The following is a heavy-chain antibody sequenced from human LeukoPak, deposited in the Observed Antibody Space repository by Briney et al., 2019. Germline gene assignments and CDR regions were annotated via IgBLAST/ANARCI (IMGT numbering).Heavy chain of an antibody. CDR1: GGSFSGYY. CDR2: INHSGST. V-gene: IGHV4-34*01. J-gene: IGHJ6*03. D-gene: IGHD2-15*01. Sequence: SETLSLTCAVYGGSFSGYYWSWIRQPPGKGLDWIGEINHSGSTNYNPSLKSRVTVSVDTSKNQFSLKLSSVTAADTAVYYCASTLYCSGGSCYRNYYYYYMDVWGKGTTVTVSS. CDR3: ASTLYCSGGSCYRNYYYYYMDV.